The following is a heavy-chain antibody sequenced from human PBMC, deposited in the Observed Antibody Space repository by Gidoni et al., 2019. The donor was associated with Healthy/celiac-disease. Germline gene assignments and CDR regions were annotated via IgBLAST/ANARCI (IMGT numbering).Heavy chain of an antibody. J-gene: IGHJ3*02. CDR2: ISSSSSYI. V-gene: IGHV3-21*01. CDR1: GFTFSSYS. CDR3: ARGLIAVAGTLCAFDI. Sequence: EVQLVESGGGLVKPGGSLRLSCAASGFTFSSYSMNWVRQAPGKGLEWVSSISSSSSYIYYADSVKGRFTISRDNAKNSLYLQMNSLRAEDTAVYYCARGLIAVAGTLCAFDIWGQGTMVTVSS. D-gene: IGHD6-19*01.